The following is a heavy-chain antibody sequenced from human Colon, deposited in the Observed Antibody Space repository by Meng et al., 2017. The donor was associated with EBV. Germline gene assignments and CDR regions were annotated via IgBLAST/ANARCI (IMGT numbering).Heavy chain of an antibody. CDR1: GGSISSGGYY. D-gene: IGHD3-10*01. J-gene: IGHJ5*02. CDR2: IHDSGST. V-gene: IGHV4-31*03. Sequence: QVRLQQWGAGLLKPSETLSLTCPVSGGSISSGGYYWSWIRQHPGKGLEWIGYIHDSGSTYYNPSLKSRVTISADTSKNQFSLKLSSVTAADTAVYYCARASYGSGSPLGESWFDPWGQGTLVIVSS. CDR3: ARASYGSGSPLGESWFDP.